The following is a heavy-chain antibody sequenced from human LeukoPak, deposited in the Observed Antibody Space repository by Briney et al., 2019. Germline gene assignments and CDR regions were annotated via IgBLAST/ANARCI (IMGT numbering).Heavy chain of an antibody. Sequence: SETVSLTCTVSGGSISSSSYYWGWIRQPPGKGLEWIGSIYYSGSTYYNPSLKSRVTISVDTSKNQSSLKLSSVTAADTAVYYCARHYDSSGYADAFDIWGQGTMVTVSS. J-gene: IGHJ3*02. CDR3: ARHYDSSGYADAFDI. CDR2: IYYSGST. V-gene: IGHV4-39*01. CDR1: GGSISSSSYY. D-gene: IGHD3-22*01.